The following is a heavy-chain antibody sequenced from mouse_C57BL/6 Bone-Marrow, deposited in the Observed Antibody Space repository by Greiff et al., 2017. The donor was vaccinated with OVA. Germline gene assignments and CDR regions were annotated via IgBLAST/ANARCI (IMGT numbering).Heavy chain of an antibody. CDR3: ARVIPRAMDY. Sequence: DVKLQESGPVLVKPGASVKMSCKASGYTFTDYYMNWVKQSHGKSLEWIGVINPYNGGTSYNQKFKGKATLTVDKSSSTAYMELNSLTSEDSAVYYCARVIPRAMDYWGQGTSVTVSS. V-gene: IGHV1-19*01. D-gene: IGHD5-1-1*01. J-gene: IGHJ4*01. CDR1: GYTFTDYY. CDR2: INPYNGGT.